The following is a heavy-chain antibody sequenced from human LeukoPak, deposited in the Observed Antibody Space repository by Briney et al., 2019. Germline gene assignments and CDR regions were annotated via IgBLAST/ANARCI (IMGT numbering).Heavy chain of an antibody. CDR3: ARSPGGGYDLDY. J-gene: IGHJ4*02. D-gene: IGHD5-12*01. CDR2: IYYSGST. Sequence: PSETLCLTCTVSGGSISSYYWSWIRQPPGKGLEWIGYIYYSGSTNYNPSLKSRVTISVDTSKNQFSLKLSSVTAADTAVYYCARSPGGGYDLDYWGQGTLVTVSS. V-gene: IGHV4-59*01. CDR1: GGSISSYY.